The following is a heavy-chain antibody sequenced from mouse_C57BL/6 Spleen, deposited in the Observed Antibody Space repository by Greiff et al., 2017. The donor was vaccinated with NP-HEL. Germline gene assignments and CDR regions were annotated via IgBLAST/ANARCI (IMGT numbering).Heavy chain of an antibody. V-gene: IGHV1-59*01. Sequence: VQLQQPGAELVRPGTSVKLSCKASGYTFTSYWMHWVKQRPGQGLEWIGVIDPSDSYTNYNQKFKGKATLTVDTSSSTAYMQLSSLTSEDSAVYYCARGEDYGSSPFDYWGQGTTLTVSS. CDR2: IDPSDSYT. J-gene: IGHJ2*01. D-gene: IGHD1-1*01. CDR3: ARGEDYGSSPFDY. CDR1: GYTFTSYW.